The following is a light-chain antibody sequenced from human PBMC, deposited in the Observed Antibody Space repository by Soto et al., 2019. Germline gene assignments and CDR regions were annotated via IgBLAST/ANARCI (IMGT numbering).Light chain of an antibody. V-gene: IGKV1-33*01. CDR3: QQYDNLPLN. CDR2: DAS. Sequence: DIQMTQSTSSLSAAVGARVTITCQASQDISNYLDWYQQKPGKAPKLLIYDASNLETGVPSRFSGSGSGTDFTFTISSLQPKAMATYYCQQYDNLPLNSGGGTKVESK. J-gene: IGKJ4*01. CDR1: QDISNY.